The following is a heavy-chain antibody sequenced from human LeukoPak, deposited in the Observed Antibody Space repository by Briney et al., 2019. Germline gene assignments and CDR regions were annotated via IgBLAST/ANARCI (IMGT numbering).Heavy chain of an antibody. J-gene: IGHJ4*02. D-gene: IGHD6-13*01. CDR1: DGSINSYY. Sequence: KPSETLSLTCSVSDGSINSYYWNWIRQHPGKGLEWIGYIYYSGSTYYNPSLKSRVTISVDTSKNQFSLKLSSVTAADTAVYYCAREAGGAAAGNPFDYWGQGTLVTVSS. CDR2: IYYSGST. CDR3: AREAGGAAAGNPFDY. V-gene: IGHV4-59*06.